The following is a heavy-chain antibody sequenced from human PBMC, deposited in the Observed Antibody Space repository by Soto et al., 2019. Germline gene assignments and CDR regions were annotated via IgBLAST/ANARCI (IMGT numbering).Heavy chain of an antibody. Sequence: QVQLVESGGGVVQPGRSLRLSCAASGFSFSSYGMHWVRQAPGKGLEWVAVILDDGSDKDYTDAVKGRFTISRDNSKNTLYLEMDSLRAKDTAVYYCARDDDYGDNGLDYWGQGTLVTVSS. CDR3: ARDDDYGDNGLDY. V-gene: IGHV3-33*01. CDR1: GFSFSSYG. J-gene: IGHJ4*02. CDR2: ILDDGSDK. D-gene: IGHD4-17*01.